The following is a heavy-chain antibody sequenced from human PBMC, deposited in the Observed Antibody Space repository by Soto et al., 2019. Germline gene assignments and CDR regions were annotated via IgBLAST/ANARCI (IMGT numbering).Heavy chain of an antibody. CDR3: ARFSAPITMIVVVIPDYGMDV. CDR2: IWYDGSNK. D-gene: IGHD3-22*01. CDR1: GFTFSSYG. Sequence: QVQLVESGGGVVQPGRSLRLSCAASGFTFSSYGMHWVRQAPGKGLEWVAVIWYDGSNKYYADSVKGRFTISRDNSKNTLYLQMNSLRAEDTAVYYCARFSAPITMIVVVIPDYGMDVWGQGTTVTVSS. V-gene: IGHV3-33*01. J-gene: IGHJ6*02.